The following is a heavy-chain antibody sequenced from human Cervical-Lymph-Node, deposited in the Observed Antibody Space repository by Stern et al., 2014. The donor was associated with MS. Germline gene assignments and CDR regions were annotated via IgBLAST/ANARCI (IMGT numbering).Heavy chain of an antibody. CDR3: TRPWDLTGWFDP. Sequence: QLQLQESGPGLVKPSETLSLTCSVSGGSVSRRSFYWGWIRQPPGKGLELIGTIYYSGSTYYNPSLKSRVTISLDTSQNPFSLKLSSVTAADTAIYYCTRPWDLTGWFDPWGQGIVVTVSS. V-gene: IGHV4-39*01. CDR2: IYYSGST. J-gene: IGHJ5*02. CDR1: GGSVSRRSFY. D-gene: IGHD1-26*01.